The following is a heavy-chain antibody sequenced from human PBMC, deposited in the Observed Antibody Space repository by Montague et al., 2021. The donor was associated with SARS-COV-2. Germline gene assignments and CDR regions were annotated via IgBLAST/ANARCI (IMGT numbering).Heavy chain of an antibody. Sequence: SETLSLTCTVSGGSISSSSYHWGWIRQPPGKGLDWIGNIFYTGTTYYNPSLKSRVTIFVDTSKNQFSLKLTSVTAADTAVYYCARAGYSTGFGWFDPWGQGTLVTVSS. J-gene: IGHJ5*02. D-gene: IGHD6-19*01. V-gene: IGHV4-39*01. CDR1: GGSISSSSYH. CDR2: IFYTGTT. CDR3: ARAGYSTGFGWFDP.